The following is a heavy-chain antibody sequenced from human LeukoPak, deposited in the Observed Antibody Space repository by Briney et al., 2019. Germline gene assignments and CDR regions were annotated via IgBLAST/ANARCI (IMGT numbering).Heavy chain of an antibody. V-gene: IGHV3-23*01. Sequence: GGSLRLSCAGSGFTFRIYAMSWVRQAPGKGLEWVSAISGSGGSTYYADSVKGRFTISRDNSKNTLYLQMNSLRAEDTAVYYCARHLSGDDIWGQGTMVTVSS. D-gene: IGHD4-17*01. CDR2: ISGSGGST. CDR1: GFTFRIYA. J-gene: IGHJ3*02. CDR3: ARHLSGDDI.